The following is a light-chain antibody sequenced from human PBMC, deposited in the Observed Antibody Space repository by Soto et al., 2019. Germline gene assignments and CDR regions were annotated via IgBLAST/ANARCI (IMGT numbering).Light chain of an antibody. CDR1: SSDIGTYNL. CDR2: EGI. Sequence: QSALTQPASVSGSPGQSITISCTGTSSDIGTYNLVSWYQHYPGKAPKLMIYEGIKRPSGVSNRFSGSKSGNTALLTISGLQAEDEADYYCSLYISGSTYVFGTGTKVTVL. V-gene: IGLV2-14*02. J-gene: IGLJ1*01. CDR3: SLYISGSTYV.